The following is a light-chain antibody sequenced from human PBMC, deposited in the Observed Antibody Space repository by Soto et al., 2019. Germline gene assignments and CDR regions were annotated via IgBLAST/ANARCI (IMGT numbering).Light chain of an antibody. CDR1: QSIAAS. CDR2: DVS. Sequence: DVQMTQSPSTLSASVGDRVTITCRASQSIAASLAWYQLKPGEAPKLLIYDVSNLESGVPSRFSGSGSGTEFSLTIRSLHPDDFATYYCQQYDYSRTFGQGTKVEIK. V-gene: IGKV1-5*01. J-gene: IGKJ1*01. CDR3: QQYDYSRT.